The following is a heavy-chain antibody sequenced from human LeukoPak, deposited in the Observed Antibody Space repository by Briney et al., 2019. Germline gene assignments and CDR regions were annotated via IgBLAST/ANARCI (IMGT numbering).Heavy chain of an antibody. D-gene: IGHD3-22*01. CDR2: IYYTGTT. J-gene: IGHJ5*02. CDR1: GDSISSSC. V-gene: IGHV4-59*01. Sequence: SETLSLTCTVSGDSISSSCWSWIRQPPGETLEWIGYIYYTGTTNYNPSLKSRVTMSIDTSKNQFSLNLNSVTAADTAVYYCARGFYDSSGYSNCFDPWGQGTLVTVSS. CDR3: ARGFYDSSGYSNCFDP.